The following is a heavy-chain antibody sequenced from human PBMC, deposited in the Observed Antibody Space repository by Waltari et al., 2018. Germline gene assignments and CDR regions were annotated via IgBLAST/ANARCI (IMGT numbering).Heavy chain of an antibody. Sequence: QVQLVQSGAEVRKPGASVNVSCQTSGYTFSTIYIHWLRQAPGQGLEWMGVFFPSDGGTTYAQKFQGRVTMTSDTSTSTVYMELSSLRSEDTAVYYCARRSLLRFLDYWGQGTLVTVSS. CDR1: GYTFSTIY. J-gene: IGHJ4*02. V-gene: IGHV1-46*01. D-gene: IGHD3-3*01. CDR2: FFPSDGGT. CDR3: ARRSLLRFLDY.